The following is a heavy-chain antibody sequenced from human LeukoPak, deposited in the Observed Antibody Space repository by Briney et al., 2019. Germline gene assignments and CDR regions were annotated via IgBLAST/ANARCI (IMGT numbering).Heavy chain of an antibody. J-gene: IGHJ4*02. CDR1: GYTFTSYG. Sequence: ASVKVSCKASGYTFTSYGISWVRQAPGQGLEWMGWISAYNGNTNYAQKLQGRVTMTTDTSTSTAYMELRSLRSDDTAVYYCARTLKQDSSGYYYSTLDCWGQGTLVTVSS. CDR2: ISAYNGNT. D-gene: IGHD3-22*01. V-gene: IGHV1-18*01. CDR3: ARTLKQDSSGYYYSTLDC.